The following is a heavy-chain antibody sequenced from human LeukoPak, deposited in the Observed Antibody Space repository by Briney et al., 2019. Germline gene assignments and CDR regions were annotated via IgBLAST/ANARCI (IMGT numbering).Heavy chain of an antibody. CDR3: ARGGSPVGATNDY. Sequence: SETLSLTCTVSGGSISSGSYYWNWIRQPAGKGLEWIGRFYNSGRTNFNPSLKSRVTISADTSKNQFSLKVRSVTAADTAVYYCARGGSPVGATNDYWGQGTLVTVSS. V-gene: IGHV4-61*02. J-gene: IGHJ4*02. D-gene: IGHD1-26*01. CDR2: FYNSGRT. CDR1: GGSISSGSYY.